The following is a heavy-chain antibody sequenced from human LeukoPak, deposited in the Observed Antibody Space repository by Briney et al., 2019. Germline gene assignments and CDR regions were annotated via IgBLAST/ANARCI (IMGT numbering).Heavy chain of an antibody. CDR1: GFTFSSYW. CDR2: IKQDGSEK. CDR3: ARDRRWELLGIDY. D-gene: IGHD1-26*01. V-gene: IGHV3-7*01. J-gene: IGHJ4*02. Sequence: GGSLRLSCAASGFTFSSYWMSWVRQAPGKGLEWVANIKQDGSEKYYVDSVEGRFTISRDNAKNSLYLQMNSLRAEDTAVYYCARDRRWELLGIDYWGQGTLVTVSS.